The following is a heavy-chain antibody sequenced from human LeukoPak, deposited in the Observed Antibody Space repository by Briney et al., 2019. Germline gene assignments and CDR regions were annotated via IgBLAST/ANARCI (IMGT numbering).Heavy chain of an antibody. D-gene: IGHD2-21*01. Sequence: ASVKVSCKTSGYTFTTYGISWFRQAPGQGLEWMGWISTYKDEIKYAQKFQGRVTMTTDTSTSTAYMELTSLRSDDTAVYYCVRDWSSEMHIVTSHWGQGTLVTVSS. CDR2: ISTYKDEI. CDR3: VRDWSSEMHIVTSH. V-gene: IGHV1-18*01. CDR1: GYTFTTYG. J-gene: IGHJ4*02.